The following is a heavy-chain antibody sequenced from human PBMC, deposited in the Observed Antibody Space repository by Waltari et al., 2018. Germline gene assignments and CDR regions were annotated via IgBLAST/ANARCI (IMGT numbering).Heavy chain of an antibody. CDR1: GFTFSSYG. V-gene: IGHV3-30*02. Sequence: QVQLVESGGGVVQPGGSLGLSCAASGFTFSSYGIHWVRQAPGKGLEWVAFIQSDGTNKYYADSVKGRFTITRDNSKNTLYLQVNSLRAEDTAVFYCAKADCRSTSCYGNMDVWGKGTTVTVSS. D-gene: IGHD2-2*01. CDR3: AKADCRSTSCYGNMDV. CDR2: IQSDGTNK. J-gene: IGHJ6*03.